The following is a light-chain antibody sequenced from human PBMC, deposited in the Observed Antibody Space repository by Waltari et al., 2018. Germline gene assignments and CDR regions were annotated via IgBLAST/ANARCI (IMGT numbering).Light chain of an antibody. CDR2: RAS. CDR3: QQYYTTPWT. CDR1: QSVFFSSNNKNY. Sequence: DIVMTQSPDSLAVSLGERATINCMSSQSVFFSSNNKNYLAWYQQKPGQPSKVLSYRASTRESGVPDRFSGSGSGTDFSLTISSLQAEDVAVYYCQQYYTTPWTFGQGTKVEIK. V-gene: IGKV4-1*01. J-gene: IGKJ1*01.